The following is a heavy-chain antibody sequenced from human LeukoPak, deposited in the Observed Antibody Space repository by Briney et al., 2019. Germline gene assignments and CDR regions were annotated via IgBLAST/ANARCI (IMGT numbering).Heavy chain of an antibody. CDR2: INHSGST. J-gene: IGHJ4*02. CDR1: GGSFSGYY. V-gene: IGHV4-34*01. Sequence: SETLSLTCAVYGGSFSGYYWSWIRQPPGKGLEWIGEINHSGSTNYNPFLKSRVTISVDTSKNQFSLKLSSVTAADTAVYYCARHGSYYAVHFFDYWGQGTLVTVSS. CDR3: ARHGSYYAVHFFDY. D-gene: IGHD1-26*01.